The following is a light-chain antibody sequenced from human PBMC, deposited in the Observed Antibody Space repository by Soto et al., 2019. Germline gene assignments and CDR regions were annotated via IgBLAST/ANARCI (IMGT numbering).Light chain of an antibody. CDR2: DVG. V-gene: IGLV2-14*01. CDR3: KSYTSSTSFV. Sequence: QSVLTQPASVSGSPGQSITISCTGTRSDIGTYNYVSWYQQHPGKAPRLVIYDVGNRPSGVSNRFSGSKSGNTASLTIAGLQSEDEADYYCKSYTSSTSFVFGTGTKVTVL. CDR1: RSDIGTYNY. J-gene: IGLJ1*01.